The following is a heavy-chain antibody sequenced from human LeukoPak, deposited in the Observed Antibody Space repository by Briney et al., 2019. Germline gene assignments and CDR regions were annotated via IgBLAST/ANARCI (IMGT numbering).Heavy chain of an antibody. J-gene: IGHJ4*02. Sequence: GRSLRLSCAASGFTFSSYAMHWVRQAPGKGLEWVAVISYDGSNKYYADSVKGRFTISRDNSKNTLHLQMNSLRAEDTAVYYCANGEPKNYWGQGTLVTVSS. D-gene: IGHD3-10*01. V-gene: IGHV3-30-3*01. CDR2: ISYDGSNK. CDR3: ANGEPKNY. CDR1: GFTFSSYA.